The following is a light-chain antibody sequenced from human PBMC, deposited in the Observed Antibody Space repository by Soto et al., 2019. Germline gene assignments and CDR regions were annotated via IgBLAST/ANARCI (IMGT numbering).Light chain of an antibody. Sequence: AIRMTQSPSSLSASTGDRVTITCRASQGISSYLAWYQQKPGKAPKLLIYAASTLQSGVPSRFSGSGSGRKFTLTISGLQFGDFATYFCQQLSHYPYTFGQGTKLEI. CDR1: QGISSY. CDR3: QQLSHYPYT. CDR2: AAS. J-gene: IGKJ2*01. V-gene: IGKV1-8*01.